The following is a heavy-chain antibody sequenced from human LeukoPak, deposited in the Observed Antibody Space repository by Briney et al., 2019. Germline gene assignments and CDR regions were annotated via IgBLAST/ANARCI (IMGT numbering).Heavy chain of an antibody. D-gene: IGHD1-7*01. CDR3: AKDKNYQNYFDY. Sequence: GGSLRLSCAASGFIFSNCGMSWVRQAPGKGLEWVSLISGSGGSTYYADSVKGRFTISRDNSKNTLYLQMNSPRAEDTAVYYCAKDKNYQNYFDYLGQGTLVTVSS. V-gene: IGHV3-23*01. J-gene: IGHJ4*02. CDR2: ISGSGGST. CDR1: GFIFSNCG.